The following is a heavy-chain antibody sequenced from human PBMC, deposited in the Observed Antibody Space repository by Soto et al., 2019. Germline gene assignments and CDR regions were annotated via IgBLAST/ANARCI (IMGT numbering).Heavy chain of an antibody. Sequence: QVQLVQSGAEVKKPGSSVKVSCKASGDTFNFYSINWVRQAPGLGLEWVGRFNPILSMSNSAQKFQGRVTLTAHKSAGTASMVRSSLRSDDTAMYYCATSYGSGSRAFDYWGQGALVTVSS. V-gene: IGHV1-69*02. J-gene: IGHJ4*02. D-gene: IGHD3-10*01. CDR1: GDTFNFYS. CDR2: FNPILSMS. CDR3: ATSYGSGSRAFDY.